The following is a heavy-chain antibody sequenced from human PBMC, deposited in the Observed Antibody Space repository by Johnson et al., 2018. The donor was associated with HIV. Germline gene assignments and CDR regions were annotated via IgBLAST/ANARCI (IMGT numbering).Heavy chain of an antibody. J-gene: IGHJ3*02. Sequence: VQLVESGGGLVQPGGSLRLSCAASGFTFDDYDMSWVRQAPGKGLEWVSNINWNGGSTGYADSVKGRFTISRDNAKNSLYLQMNSLRAEDTALYYCAKEGVQGVITREDAFDIWGQGTMVTVSS. CDR2: INWNGGST. CDR1: GFTFDDYD. CDR3: AKEGVQGVITREDAFDI. D-gene: IGHD3-10*01. V-gene: IGHV3-20*04.